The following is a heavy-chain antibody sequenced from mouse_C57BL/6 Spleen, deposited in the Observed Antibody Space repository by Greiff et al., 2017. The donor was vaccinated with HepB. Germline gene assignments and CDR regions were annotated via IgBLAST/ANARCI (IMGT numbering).Heavy chain of an antibody. D-gene: IGHD1-1*01. CDR1: GYTFTSYW. V-gene: IGHV1-50*01. Sequence: QVQLQQPGAELVKPGASVKLSCKASGYTFTSYWMQWVKQRPGQGLEWIGEIDPSDSYTNYNQKFKGKATLTVDTSSSTAYMQLSSLTSEDSAVYYCARWDYGSSRYYFDYWGQGTTLTVSS. J-gene: IGHJ2*01. CDR2: IDPSDSYT. CDR3: ARWDYGSSRYYFDY.